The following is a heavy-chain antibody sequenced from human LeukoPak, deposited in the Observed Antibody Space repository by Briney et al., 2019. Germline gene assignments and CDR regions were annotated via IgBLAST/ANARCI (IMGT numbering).Heavy chain of an antibody. J-gene: IGHJ4*02. CDR1: GGSISSGDYY. CDR2: IYYSGST. CDR3: ARANQGGYYDSSGYYPFDY. V-gene: IGHV4-30-4*08. D-gene: IGHD3-22*01. Sequence: SETLSLTCTVSGGSISSGDYYWGWIRQPPGKGLEWIGYIYYSGSTYYNPSLKSRVTISVDTSKNQFSLKLSSVTAADTAVYYCARANQGGYYDSSGYYPFDYWGQGTLVTVSS.